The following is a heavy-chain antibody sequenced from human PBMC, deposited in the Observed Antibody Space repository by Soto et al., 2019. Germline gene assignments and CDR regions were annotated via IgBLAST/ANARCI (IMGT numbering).Heavy chain of an antibody. D-gene: IGHD2-15*01. CDR1: GFTFSNAW. V-gene: IGHV3-15*07. J-gene: IGHJ6*02. CDR2: IKSKTDGGTT. Sequence: PGGSLRLSCAASGFTFSNAWMNWVRQAPGKGLEWVGRIKSKTDGGTTDYAAPVKGRFTISRDDSKNTLYLQMNSLKTEDTAVYYCTTDCSGGSCYYYYGMDVWGQGTTVTVSS. CDR3: TTDCSGGSCYYYYGMDV.